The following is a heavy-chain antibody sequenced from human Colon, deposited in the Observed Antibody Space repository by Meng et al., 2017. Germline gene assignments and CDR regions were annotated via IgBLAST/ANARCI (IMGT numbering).Heavy chain of an antibody. CDR3: GRDQGRQLINH. CDR1: GDSISSDIW. J-gene: IGHJ4*02. Sequence: QGQRQESGPGLVKPLGTLSLTCLGSGDSISSDIWWSWVRQPPGKGLEWIGEVYHRGDTNYNPSLKSRVVISVDRSKNQFSLNLSSVTAADTAVYYCGRDQGRQLINHWGQGTLVTVSS. D-gene: IGHD1-1*01. CDR2: VYHRGDT. V-gene: IGHV4-4*02.